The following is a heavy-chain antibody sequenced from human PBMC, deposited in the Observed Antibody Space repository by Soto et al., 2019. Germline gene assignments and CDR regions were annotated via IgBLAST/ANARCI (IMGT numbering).Heavy chain of an antibody. V-gene: IGHV3-23*01. Sequence: EVQLLESGGALVQPGGSLRLSCAASGFTSSNYAMSWVRQAPGKGLEWVSVISTSGGRIYYADSVKGRFTISRDNSNNPLYLQMNSLRAEDTAVYYCARDYYPSSGYPNWFDPWGQGTLVTVSS. D-gene: IGHD3-22*01. CDR3: ARDYYPSSGYPNWFDP. CDR1: GFTSSNYA. J-gene: IGHJ5*02. CDR2: ISTSGGRI.